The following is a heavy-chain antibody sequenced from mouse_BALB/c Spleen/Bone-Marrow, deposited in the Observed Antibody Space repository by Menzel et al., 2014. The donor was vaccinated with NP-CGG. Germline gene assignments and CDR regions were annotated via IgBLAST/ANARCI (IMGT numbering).Heavy chain of an antibody. J-gene: IGHJ3*01. CDR2: ILPGSGST. Sequence: VQRVESGAELMKPGASVKISCKATGYTFSRYWIEWVKQRPGHGLEWIGEILPGSGSTNYNEKFKGKATFTADTSSNTAYMQLSSLTSEDSAVYYCARNYGNYAWFANWGQGTLVTVSA. V-gene: IGHV1-9*01. D-gene: IGHD2-1*01. CDR1: GYTFSRYW. CDR3: ARNYGNYAWFAN.